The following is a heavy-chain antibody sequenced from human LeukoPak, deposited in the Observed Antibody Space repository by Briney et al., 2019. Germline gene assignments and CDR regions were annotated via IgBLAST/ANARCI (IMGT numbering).Heavy chain of an antibody. V-gene: IGHV4-59*01. Sequence: SETLSLTCTVSAGSISSYYWSWIRQPPGHGLEWIGYIYYSGSTNYNPSLMSRVTISVDTSKNQYSLKLSSVTAADTAVYYGARDRGRGYSYGSEKGFDYCGQGTLVTVSS. J-gene: IGHJ4*02. D-gene: IGHD5-18*01. CDR1: AGSISSYY. CDR2: IYYSGST. CDR3: ARDRGRGYSYGSEKGFDY.